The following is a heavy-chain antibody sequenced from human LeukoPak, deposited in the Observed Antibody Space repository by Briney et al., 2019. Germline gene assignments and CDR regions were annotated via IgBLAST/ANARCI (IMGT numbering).Heavy chain of an antibody. CDR1: GFTFSSYE. CDR3: AKDDRWLQFCC. CDR2: ISSSGSTI. V-gene: IGHV3-48*03. J-gene: IGHJ4*02. Sequence: PGGSLRLSCAASGFTFSSYEMNWVRQAPGKGLEWVSYISSSGSTIYYADSAKGRFTISRDNAKNPLYLQMNRLRAEDTAVYYCAKDDRWLQFCCWGQGTLVTVSA. D-gene: IGHD5-24*01.